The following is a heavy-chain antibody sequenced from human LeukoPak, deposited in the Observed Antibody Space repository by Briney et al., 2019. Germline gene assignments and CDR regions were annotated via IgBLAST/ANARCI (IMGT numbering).Heavy chain of an antibody. D-gene: IGHD2-2*01. CDR2: IRSKAYGGTT. CDR3: TRDEGIVPAASDY. J-gene: IGHJ4*02. V-gene: IGHV3-49*04. CDR1: GFTFGDYA. Sequence: GGSLRLSCTASGFTFGDYAMSWVRQAPGKGLEWVGFIRSKAYGGTTEYAASVKGRFTISRADSKSIAYLQTNSLNTKDTSVSYCTRDEGIVPAASDYWGQGTLVTVSS.